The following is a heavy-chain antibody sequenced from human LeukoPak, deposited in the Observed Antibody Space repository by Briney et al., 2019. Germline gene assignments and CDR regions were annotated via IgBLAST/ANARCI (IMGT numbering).Heavy chain of an antibody. CDR1: ALTFSSYG. D-gene: IGHD2-21*02. CDR2: ISYDGSDK. V-gene: IGHV3-30*18. CDR3: AKDISGGDCPDY. Sequence: SGGSLRLSCAASALTFSSYGMHWVRQAPGKGLEWVAVISYDGSDKYYADSVKGRFTISRDNSKNTLYLQMNSLRADDTAVYYCAKDISGGDCPDYWGQGTLVTVSS. J-gene: IGHJ4*02.